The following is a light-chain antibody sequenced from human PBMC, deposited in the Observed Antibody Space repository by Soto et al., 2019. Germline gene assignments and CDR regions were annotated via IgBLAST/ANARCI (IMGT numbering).Light chain of an antibody. CDR2: LNSDGSH. CDR1: SGHSSNA. Sequence: QPVLTQSPSAPASLGASVKLTCTLSSGHSSNAIAWHQQQPEKGPRYLMKLNSDGSHSKGDGIPDRFSGSSSGAERYLTISSLQSEDEADYYCQTWGSGTVVFGGGTKLTVL. CDR3: QTWGSGTVV. V-gene: IGLV4-69*01. J-gene: IGLJ2*01.